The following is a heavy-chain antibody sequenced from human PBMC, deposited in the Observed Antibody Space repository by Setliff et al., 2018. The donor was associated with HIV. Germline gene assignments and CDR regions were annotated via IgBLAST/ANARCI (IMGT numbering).Heavy chain of an antibody. CDR2: IYHSGST. Sequence: SETLSLTCAVSGYSISSGYSWGWIRQPPGKGLEWIGSIYHSGSTYYNPSPKSRVTISVDTSKNQFSLKLSSVTAADTAMYYCARLTTVGAFDIWGQGTMVTVSS. V-gene: IGHV4-38-2*01. J-gene: IGHJ3*02. CDR1: GYSISSGYS. D-gene: IGHD1-1*01. CDR3: ARLTTVGAFDI.